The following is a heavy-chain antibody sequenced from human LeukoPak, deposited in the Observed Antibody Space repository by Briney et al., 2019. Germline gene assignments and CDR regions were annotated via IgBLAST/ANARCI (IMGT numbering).Heavy chain of an antibody. CDR3: AKDLSSGWYKYLSY. CDR1: GFTVSSNY. D-gene: IGHD6-19*01. J-gene: IGHJ4*02. Sequence: GGSLRLSCAASGFTVSSNYMSWVRQAPGKGLEWVSAISGSGGSTYYADSVKGRFTISRDNSKNTLYLQMNSLRAEDTAVYYCAKDLSSGWYKYLSYWGQGTLVTVSS. CDR2: ISGSGGST. V-gene: IGHV3-23*01.